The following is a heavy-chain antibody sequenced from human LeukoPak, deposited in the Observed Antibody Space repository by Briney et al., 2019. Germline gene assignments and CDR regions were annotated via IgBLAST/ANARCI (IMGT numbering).Heavy chain of an antibody. CDR1: DASISGYY. J-gene: IGHJ4*02. CDR2: IHFSGST. V-gene: IGHV4-59*01. D-gene: IGHD1-26*01. CDR3: ARDLGGIYLDY. Sequence: SETLSLTCTVSDASISGYYWSWIRQPPGKGLEWIGSIHFSGSTNYNPSLRSRVTISVDTSKNQLSLKLSSVTAADTAVYYCARDLGGIYLDYWGQGTLVTVSS.